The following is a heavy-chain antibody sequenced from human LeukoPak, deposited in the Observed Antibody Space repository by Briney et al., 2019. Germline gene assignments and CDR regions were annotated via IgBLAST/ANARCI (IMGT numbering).Heavy chain of an antibody. Sequence: GGSLRLSCAASGFIFSGSDIHYFRQASGKGLEWVGRIKVRADNFVTAYAAPVKGRFTISRDDSKNTAYLQMNSLKTEDTAMYYCGLRSTEDPFKWFDPWGQGTLVTVSS. CDR1: GFIFSGSD. CDR3: GLRSTEDPFKWFDP. CDR2: IKVRADNFVT. J-gene: IGHJ5*02. V-gene: IGHV3-73*01. D-gene: IGHD2-2*01.